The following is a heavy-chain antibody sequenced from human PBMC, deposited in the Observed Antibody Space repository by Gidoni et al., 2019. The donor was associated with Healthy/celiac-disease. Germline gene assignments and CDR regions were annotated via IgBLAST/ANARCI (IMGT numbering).Heavy chain of an antibody. V-gene: IGHV1-8*01. CDR3: ARMGEGGPYGMDV. D-gene: IGHD3-16*01. CDR1: AYTFTSYD. J-gene: IGHJ6*02. CDR2: MNPNSGNT. Sequence: QAQLVQYGAEVKKPGASVKVSCKASAYTFTSYDINWLRQATGQGLEWMGWMNPNSGNTVYAPKFQGRVTMTRNTSISTAYMELSSLRSEYTAVYYCARMGEGGPYGMDVWGQGTTVTVS.